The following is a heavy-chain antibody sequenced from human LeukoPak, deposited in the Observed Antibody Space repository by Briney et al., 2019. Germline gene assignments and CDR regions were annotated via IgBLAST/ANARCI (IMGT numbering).Heavy chain of an antibody. D-gene: IGHD3-9*01. Sequence: PSETLSLTCSVSGGSVSSYEYHWGWIRQPPGKGLEWIGNTYYSGSSYYNPSLKSRVTMSVDTSKNQFSLKMSSVTAADTSVYYCARLSKGRYFDYIFDHWGQGALVTVSS. CDR2: TYYSGSS. CDR1: GGSVSSYEYH. CDR3: ARLSKGRYFDYIFDH. V-gene: IGHV4-39*01. J-gene: IGHJ4*02.